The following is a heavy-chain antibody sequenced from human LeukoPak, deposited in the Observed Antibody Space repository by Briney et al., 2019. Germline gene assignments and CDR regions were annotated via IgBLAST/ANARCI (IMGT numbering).Heavy chain of an antibody. D-gene: IGHD3-10*01. CDR2: ISGSGGST. J-gene: IGHJ4*02. CDR1: GFTFSSYG. Sequence: GGSLRLSCAASGFTFSSYGMSRVRQAPGKGLEWVSAISGSGGSTYYADSVKGRFTISRDNSKNTLYLQMNSLRAEDTAVYYCAKPHGSGSSYYFDYWGQGTLVTVSS. CDR3: AKPHGSGSSYYFDY. V-gene: IGHV3-23*01.